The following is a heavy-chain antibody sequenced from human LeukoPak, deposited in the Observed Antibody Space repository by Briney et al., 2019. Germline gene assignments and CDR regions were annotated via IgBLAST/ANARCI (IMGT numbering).Heavy chain of an antibody. V-gene: IGHV3-30*18. Sequence: GWSLRLSCAASGFTFSSYGMHWVRQAPGKGLEWVAVISYDGSNKYYADSVKGRFTISRDNSKNTLYLQMNSLRAEDTAVYYCAKALEFDYWGQGTLVTVSS. CDR3: AKALEFDY. CDR2: ISYDGSNK. D-gene: IGHD3-16*02. CDR1: GFTFSSYG. J-gene: IGHJ4*02.